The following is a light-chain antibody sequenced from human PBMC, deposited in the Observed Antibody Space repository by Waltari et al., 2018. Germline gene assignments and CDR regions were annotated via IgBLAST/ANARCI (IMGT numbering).Light chain of an antibody. CDR3: QQRSNWLYT. V-gene: IGKV3-11*01. Sequence: EIVMTQSPGTLSISPGESATLSCRASQNINSDLAWYQHKPGQAPRLLIYDASNRATGIPARFSGSGSGTDFTLTISSLEPEDFAVYYCQQRSNWLYTFGQGTKLEIK. J-gene: IGKJ2*01. CDR2: DAS. CDR1: QNINSD.